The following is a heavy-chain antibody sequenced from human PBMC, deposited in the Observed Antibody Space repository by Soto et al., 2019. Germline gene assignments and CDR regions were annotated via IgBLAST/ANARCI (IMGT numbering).Heavy chain of an antibody. V-gene: IGHV1-69*13. CDR3: ARGDSSGYYYDQ. J-gene: IGHJ4*02. D-gene: IGHD3-22*01. CDR1: GGTFSGFG. CDR2: IIPIFGTA. Sequence: SVKVSCKASGGTFSGFGVTWVRQAPGQGLEWMGGIIPIFGTANYAQKFQGRVTISADESTSTAYMDLSSLESEDTAVYYCARGDSSGYYYDQRGEGSLVTVSS.